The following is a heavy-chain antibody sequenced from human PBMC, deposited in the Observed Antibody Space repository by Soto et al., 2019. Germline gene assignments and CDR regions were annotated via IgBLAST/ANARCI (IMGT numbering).Heavy chain of an antibody. CDR2: ISGSGGET. J-gene: IGHJ4*02. V-gene: IGHV3-23*01. D-gene: IGHD2-2*01. CDR1: GFTFTSYV. CDR3: AKCPIVVVPAAQVLYFDY. Sequence: GGSLRLSCAASGFTFTSYVINWVRQAPGKGLEWVSGISGSGGETDYADSVKGRFTISRDNPKNTLYLQMNSLRAEDTAVYYCAKCPIVVVPAAQVLYFDYWGQGTLVTVSS.